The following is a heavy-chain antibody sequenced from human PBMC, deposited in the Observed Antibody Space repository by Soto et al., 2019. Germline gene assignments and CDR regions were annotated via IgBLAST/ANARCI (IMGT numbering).Heavy chain of an antibody. V-gene: IGHV3-23*01. CDR3: AKRMSGSGTYYFDY. CDR1: GFTFSSYV. CDR2: ISHGGDST. Sequence: GSLRLSCAASGFTFSSYVMSWVRQAPGKGLEWVSVISHGGDSTYYADSVRGRFTISRDNSKNTLYLQMSSLRAEDTAVYYCAKRMSGSGTYYFDYWGQGTLVTVSS. J-gene: IGHJ4*02. D-gene: IGHD3-10*01.